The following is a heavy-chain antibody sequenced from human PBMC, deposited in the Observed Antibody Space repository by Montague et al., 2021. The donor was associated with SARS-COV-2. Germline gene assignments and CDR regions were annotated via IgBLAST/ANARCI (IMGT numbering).Heavy chain of an antibody. CDR3: AGSRANVPSRPGFDY. D-gene: IGHD6-6*01. CDR1: GASVASGNFY. CDR2: MYYTGHT. J-gene: IGHJ4*02. V-gene: IGHV4-61*01. Sequence: SETLSLTCTVSGASVASGNFYWSWIRQPPGKELEWIGYMYYTGHTNYNPSLESRVTIPVDPSKNQFSLTLTSVTAADTAVYYCAGSRANVPSRPGFDYWGQGALVTVSS.